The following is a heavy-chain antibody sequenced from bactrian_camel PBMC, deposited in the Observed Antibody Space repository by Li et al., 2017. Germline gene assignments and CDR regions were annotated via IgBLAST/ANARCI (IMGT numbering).Heavy chain of an antibody. CDR2: ITHGGGNQ. D-gene: IGHD2*01. Sequence: VQLVESGGGLVQPGGSLSLSCVASGFTFSANDMTWVRQAPGKGLEWVSSITHGGGNQWYADSVRGRFTISRDNAKNMVYLQMDSLKPEDTFVYYCVRDCSGGYCWDYWGQGTQVTVS. J-gene: IGHJ4*01. CDR3: VRDCSGGYCWDY. V-gene: IGHV3S40*01. CDR1: GFTFSAND.